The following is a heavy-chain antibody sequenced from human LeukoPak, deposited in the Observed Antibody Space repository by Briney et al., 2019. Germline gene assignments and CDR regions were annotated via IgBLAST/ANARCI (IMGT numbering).Heavy chain of an antibody. CDR1: GFTFSSYG. J-gene: IGHJ3*02. CDR2: ISSSGSTI. V-gene: IGHV3-48*01. Sequence: GGSLRLSCAASGFTFSSYGMNWVRQAPGKGLGWVSYISSSGSTIYYADSVKGRYTISRDNAKNSLYLQMNSLRAEDTAVYYCAKDGLIRYFDTSGAFDIWGQGTMVTVSS. D-gene: IGHD3-9*01. CDR3: AKDGLIRYFDTSGAFDI.